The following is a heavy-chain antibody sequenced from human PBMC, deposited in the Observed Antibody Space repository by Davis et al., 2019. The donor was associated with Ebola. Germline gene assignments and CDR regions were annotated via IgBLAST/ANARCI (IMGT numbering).Heavy chain of an antibody. Sequence: GESLKISCAASGFIVSDKYMSWVRQAPGKGLEWVAVVSYDGTDQYNTDSVKGRFTISRDNSKNTLYLQMNSPRAEDTAVYYCVKGTDHGDYAADYWGQGTQVTVSS. CDR2: VSYDGTDQ. D-gene: IGHD4-17*01. V-gene: IGHV3-30*18. J-gene: IGHJ4*02. CDR3: VKGTDHGDYAADY. CDR1: GFIVSDKY.